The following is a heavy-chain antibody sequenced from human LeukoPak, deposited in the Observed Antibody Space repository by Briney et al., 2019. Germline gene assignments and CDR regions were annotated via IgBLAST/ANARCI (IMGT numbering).Heavy chain of an antibody. V-gene: IGHV4-30-2*06. J-gene: IGHJ3*01. CDR1: GVSVSSGGYS. CDR2: IYHSGTT. CDR3: ARSLDDAFDV. D-gene: IGHD3/OR15-3a*01. Sequence: SETLSLTCAVSGVSVSSGGYSWSWIRQSPGKGLEWIGYIYHSGTTNYEPSLKSRVTISIDRSKNQVSLRLNSVTAADTAVYYCARSLDDAFDVWGQGSMGSVSS.